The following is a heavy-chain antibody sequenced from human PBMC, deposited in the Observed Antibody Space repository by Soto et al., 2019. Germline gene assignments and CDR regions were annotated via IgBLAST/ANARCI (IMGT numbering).Heavy chain of an antibody. CDR1: GGTFSSYA. CDR2: IIPIFGTA. CDR3: ARTSNYYYDSSGPIDAFDI. J-gene: IGHJ3*02. V-gene: IGHV1-69*13. D-gene: IGHD3-22*01. Sequence: SVKVSCKASGGTFSSYAISWVRQAPGQGLEWMGGIIPIFGTANYAQKFQGRVTITADESTSTAYMELSSLRSEDTAVYYCARTSNYYYDSSGPIDAFDIWGQGTMVTVSS.